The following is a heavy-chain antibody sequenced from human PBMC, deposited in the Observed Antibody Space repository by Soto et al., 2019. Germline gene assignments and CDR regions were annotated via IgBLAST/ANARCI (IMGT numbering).Heavy chain of an antibody. Sequence: QVQLVQSGAEVKKPGASVKVSCKASGYTFTGYYMHWVRQAPGQGLEWMGWINPNSGGTNYAQKFQGWVTMTRDTSISTAYMELSRLRSDDTAVYYCAREGKNYDILTGYYKYAFDIWGQGTMVTVSS. V-gene: IGHV1-2*04. D-gene: IGHD3-9*01. CDR3: AREGKNYDILTGYYKYAFDI. CDR1: GYTFTGYY. J-gene: IGHJ3*02. CDR2: INPNSGGT.